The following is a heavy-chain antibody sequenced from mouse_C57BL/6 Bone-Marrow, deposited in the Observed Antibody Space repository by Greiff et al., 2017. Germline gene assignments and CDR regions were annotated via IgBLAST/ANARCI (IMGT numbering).Heavy chain of an antibody. Sequence: ESGPGLVKPSQSLSLTCSVTGYSITSGYYWNWMRQLPGNKLEWMGYISYDGSNNYNPSLKNRISITRDTSKNQFFLKLNSVTTEDTATYYCARVTGTCFDYWGQGTTLTVSS. CDR2: ISYDGSN. J-gene: IGHJ2*01. CDR1: GYSITSGYY. D-gene: IGHD4-1*01. CDR3: ARVTGTCFDY. V-gene: IGHV3-6*01.